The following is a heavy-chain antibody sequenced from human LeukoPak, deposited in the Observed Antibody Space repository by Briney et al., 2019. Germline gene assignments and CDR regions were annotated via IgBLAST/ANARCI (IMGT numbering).Heavy chain of an antibody. CDR3: AGESRGVATLDY. CDR2: IYSGGST. Sequence: GGSLRLSCAASGFIVSSNFMNWVRQAPGKGLEWVSIIYSGGSTYYADSVQGRFTISRDNSKNTLFLQMNSLRAEDTAVYYCAGESRGVATLDYWGQGTLVTVSS. D-gene: IGHD2-15*01. CDR1: GFIVSSNF. J-gene: IGHJ4*02. V-gene: IGHV3-53*01.